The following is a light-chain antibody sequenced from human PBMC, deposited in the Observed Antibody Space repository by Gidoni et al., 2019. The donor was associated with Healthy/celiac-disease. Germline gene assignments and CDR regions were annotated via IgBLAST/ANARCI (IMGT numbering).Light chain of an antibody. Sequence: DIVMTQSPDSLAVSLCERATIKCKSSQRVLYSSKTKNYLTCYHQKPGQPPKLLINWAATRESGVPDRFSGSESGTDFTLTISSLQAEDVAVYYCQQYYSTPTWTFGQGTKVEIK. CDR2: WAA. V-gene: IGKV4-1*01. CDR3: QQYYSTPTWT. CDR1: QRVLYSSKTKNY. J-gene: IGKJ1*01.